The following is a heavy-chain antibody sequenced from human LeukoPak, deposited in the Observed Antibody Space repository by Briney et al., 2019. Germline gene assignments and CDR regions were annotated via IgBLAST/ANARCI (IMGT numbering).Heavy chain of an antibody. Sequence: SETLSLTCTVSGGSISSYYWSWIRQPPGKGLEWIGYIYTSGSTNYNPSLKSRVTISVDTSKNQFSLKLSSVTAADTAVYYCARHGSGSYSLALQVDYWGQGTLVTVSS. CDR3: ARHGSGSYSLALQVDY. D-gene: IGHD1-26*01. CDR1: GGSISSYY. V-gene: IGHV4-4*09. J-gene: IGHJ4*02. CDR2: IYTSGST.